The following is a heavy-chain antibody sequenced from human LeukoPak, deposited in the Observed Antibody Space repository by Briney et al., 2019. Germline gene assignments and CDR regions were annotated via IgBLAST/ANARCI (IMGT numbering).Heavy chain of an antibody. CDR1: GYTFTSYG. CDR2: ISAYNGNT. Sequence: GASVKVSCKASGYTFTSYGISWVRQAPGQGLEWMGWISAYNGNTNYAQKLQGRVTMTTDTSTSTAYMELRSLRSDDTAVYYCAIQFPAYYYDSSGYGTLGYWGQGTLVTVSS. D-gene: IGHD3-22*01. CDR3: AIQFPAYYYDSSGYGTLGY. J-gene: IGHJ4*02. V-gene: IGHV1-18*01.